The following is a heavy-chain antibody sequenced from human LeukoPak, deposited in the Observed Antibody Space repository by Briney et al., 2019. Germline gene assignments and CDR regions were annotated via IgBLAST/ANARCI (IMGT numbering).Heavy chain of an antibody. CDR1: GFTVSSNY. Sequence: GGSLRLSCAASGFTVSSNYMSRVRQAPGKGLEWVSVIYSGGSTYYADSVKGRFTISRDNSKNTLYLQMNSLRAEDTAVYYCAREASSGYSFDYWGQGTLVTVSS. CDR3: AREASSGYSFDY. J-gene: IGHJ4*02. CDR2: IYSGGST. V-gene: IGHV3-53*01. D-gene: IGHD3-22*01.